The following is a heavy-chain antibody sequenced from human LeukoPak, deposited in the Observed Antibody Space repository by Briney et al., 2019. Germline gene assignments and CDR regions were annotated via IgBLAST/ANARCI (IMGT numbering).Heavy chain of an antibody. CDR1: GFTFSSYS. D-gene: IGHD5-12*01. V-gene: IGHV3-21*01. CDR2: ISSSSSYI. J-gene: IGHJ4*02. CDR3: ARDSFPLKYSGYDTGSDY. Sequence: PGGSLRLSCAASGFTFSSYSMNWVRQVPGKGLEWVSSISSSSSYIYYADSVKGRFTISRDNAKNSLYLQMNSLRAEDTAVYYCARDSFPLKYSGYDTGSDYWGQGTLVTVSS.